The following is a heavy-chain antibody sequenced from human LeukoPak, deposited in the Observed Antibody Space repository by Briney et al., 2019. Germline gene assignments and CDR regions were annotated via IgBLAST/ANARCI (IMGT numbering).Heavy chain of an antibody. CDR1: GFTFSSYS. J-gene: IGHJ3*02. Sequence: GGSLRLSCAAFGFTFSSYSMNWVRQAPGKGLEWVSSVSSSSSYIYYADSVKGRFTISRDNAKNSLYLQMNSLRAEDTAVYYCARVSTLGSDAFDIWGQGTMVTVSS. CDR3: ARVSTLGSDAFDI. V-gene: IGHV3-21*01. CDR2: VSSSSSYI. D-gene: IGHD7-27*01.